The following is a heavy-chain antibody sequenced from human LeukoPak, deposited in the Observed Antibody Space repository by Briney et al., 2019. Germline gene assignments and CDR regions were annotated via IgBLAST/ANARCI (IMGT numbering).Heavy chain of an antibody. CDR3: ATGHTAVQLHHYYYYGMDV. J-gene: IGHJ6*02. V-gene: IGHV1-24*01. CDR2: FDPEDGET. Sequence: ASVKVSCKVSGYTLTELSMHWVRQAPGKGLEWMGGFDPEDGETIYAQKFQGRVTMTEDTSTDTAYMELSSLRSEDTAVYYCATGHTAVQLHHYYYYGMDVWGQGTTVTVSS. D-gene: IGHD6-6*01. CDR1: GYTLTELS.